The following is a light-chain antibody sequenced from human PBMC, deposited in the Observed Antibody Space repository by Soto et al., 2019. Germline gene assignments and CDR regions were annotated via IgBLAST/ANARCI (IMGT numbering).Light chain of an antibody. J-gene: IGKJ2*01. Sequence: DIQMTQSPSSLSASVGDRVTITWRASQSISSYLNWYQQKPGEAPKILIYPASTLQSGVPSRFSGRRSGPDFSLTISSLQPEDFATYYCHQTFSSPVTFGQRNRLEIK. CDR1: QSISSY. CDR2: PAS. CDR3: HQTFSSPVT. V-gene: IGKV1-39*01.